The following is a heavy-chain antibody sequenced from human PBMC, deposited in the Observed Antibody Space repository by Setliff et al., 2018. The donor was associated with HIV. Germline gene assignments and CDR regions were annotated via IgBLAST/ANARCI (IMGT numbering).Heavy chain of an antibody. CDR3: ARGKDPGLYFDN. J-gene: IGHJ4*02. V-gene: IGHV4-4*09. Sequence: SETLSLTCTVSGGSMSPYYWSWIRQPPGKGLEWIGYIFSSGRTNYNPSLKSRLTVSIDTSKNHLSLKLTSMTAADTAMYFCARGKDPGLYFDNWRQVMLVTVSS. CDR2: IFSSGRT. D-gene: IGHD2-15*01. CDR1: GGSMSPYY.